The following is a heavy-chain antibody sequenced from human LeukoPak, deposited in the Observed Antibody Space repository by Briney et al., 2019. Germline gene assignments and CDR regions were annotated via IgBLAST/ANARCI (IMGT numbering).Heavy chain of an antibody. D-gene: IGHD3-10*01. J-gene: IGHJ4*02. V-gene: IGHV4-39*01. Sequence: PSETLSLTCTVSGGSISSSSYYWGWIRQPPGKGLEWIGSIYYSGSTYYNPSLKSRVTISVDTSKNQFSLKLSSVTAADTAVYYCASDPLYGSGIPWGQGTLVTVSS. CDR3: ASDPLYGSGIP. CDR2: IYYSGST. CDR1: GGSISSSSYY.